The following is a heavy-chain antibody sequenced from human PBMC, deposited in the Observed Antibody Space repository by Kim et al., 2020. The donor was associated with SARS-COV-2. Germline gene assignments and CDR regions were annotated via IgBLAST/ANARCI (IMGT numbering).Heavy chain of an antibody. Sequence: SETLSLTCTVSGGSISSYYWSWIRQPPGKGLEWIGYIYYSGSTNYNPSLKSRVTISVDTSKNQFSLKLSSVTAADTAVYYCARAAPEGYYYDSSGYLDY. CDR2: IYYSGST. V-gene: IGHV4-59*01. CDR3: ARAAPEGYYYDSSGYLDY. D-gene: IGHD3-22*01. CDR1: GGSISSYY. J-gene: IGHJ4*01.